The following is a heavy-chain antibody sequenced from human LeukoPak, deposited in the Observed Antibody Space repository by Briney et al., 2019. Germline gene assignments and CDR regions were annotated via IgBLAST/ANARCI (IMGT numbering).Heavy chain of an antibody. V-gene: IGHV4-59*01. Sequence: SETLSLTCTVSGGSISSYYWSWIRQPPGKGLEWIGYIYYSGSTNYNPSLKSRVTISVDTSKNQFSLKLSSVTAADTAVYYCAGYSGSSRSFDYWGQGTLVTVSS. J-gene: IGHJ4*02. D-gene: IGHD1-26*01. CDR1: GGSISSYY. CDR2: IYYSGST. CDR3: AGYSGSSRSFDY.